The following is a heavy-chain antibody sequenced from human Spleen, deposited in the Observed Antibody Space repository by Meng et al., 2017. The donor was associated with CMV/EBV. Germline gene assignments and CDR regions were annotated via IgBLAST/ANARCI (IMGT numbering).Heavy chain of an antibody. CDR1: GDSMSDYY. V-gene: IGHV4-4*07. CDR3: ARGYSSGKTDY. Sequence: GQLRESGPGLVKPSEALSLTCSVSGDSMSDYYWSWIRQPAGKGLEWIGRIYTDGSINYNPSLKSRVTMSLDTSKNQFFLNLSSVTAADTAVYYCARGYSSGKTDYWGQGTLVTVSS. J-gene: IGHJ4*02. CDR2: IYTDGSI. D-gene: IGHD6-19*01.